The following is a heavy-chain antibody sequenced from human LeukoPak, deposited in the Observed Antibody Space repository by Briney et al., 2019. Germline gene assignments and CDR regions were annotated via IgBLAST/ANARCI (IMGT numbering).Heavy chain of an antibody. V-gene: IGHV4-59*01. J-gene: IGHJ4*02. CDR2: IYSSGST. Sequence: SETLSLTCTVSGGSISSFYWSWIRQPPGKGLEWIGYIYSSGSTNYNPSLNSRVTISVDTSKNQFALKLSSVTAADTAVYYCARVGSTWYYYFDCWGQGILVTVSS. D-gene: IGHD6-13*01. CDR1: GGSISSFY. CDR3: ARVGSTWYYYFDC.